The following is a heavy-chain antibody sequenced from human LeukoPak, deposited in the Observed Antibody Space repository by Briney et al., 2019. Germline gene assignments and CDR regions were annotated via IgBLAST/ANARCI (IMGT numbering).Heavy chain of an antibody. CDR1: GFSFSSYE. CDR2: ISGSGGST. CDR3: AKDGCSGGSCYNYYYYMDV. D-gene: IGHD2-15*01. Sequence: GGSLRLSCAASGFSFSSYEMSWVRQAPGKGLEWVSAISGSGGSTYYADSVKGRFTISRDNSKNTLYLQMNSLRAEDTAVYYCAKDGCSGGSCYNYYYYMDVWGKGTTVTVSS. J-gene: IGHJ6*03. V-gene: IGHV3-23*01.